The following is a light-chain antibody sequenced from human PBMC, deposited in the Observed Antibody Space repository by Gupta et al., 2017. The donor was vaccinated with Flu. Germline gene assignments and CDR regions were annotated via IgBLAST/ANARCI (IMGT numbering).Light chain of an antibody. CDR2: GAS. Sequence: DIQMTQSPSSLSASIGDRVTITCRASQNINYYLNWYQQKPGKAPKLLIYGASTLQSGVPSRFSGSGSGTDFTLTISSLQPEDFATYYCQQSYSDTITFGQGTRLDIK. V-gene: IGKV1-39*01. CDR1: QNINYY. J-gene: IGKJ5*01. CDR3: QQSYSDTIT.